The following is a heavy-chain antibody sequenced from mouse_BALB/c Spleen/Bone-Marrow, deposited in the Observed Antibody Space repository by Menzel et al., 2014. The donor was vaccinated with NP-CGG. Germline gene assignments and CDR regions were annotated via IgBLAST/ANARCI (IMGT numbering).Heavy chain of an antibody. J-gene: IGHJ2*01. V-gene: IGHV1-80*01. CDR2: IYPGDDDT. CDR1: GYAFSIYW. Sequence: VKLVESGAELVRPGSSVKISCKASGYAFSIYWMNWVKQRPGQGLEWIGHIYPGDDDTDYNGKSKGKATLTAYRSSSTAYMQHNSLTSEDSAVYYCARGGISIDYWGQGTTLTVSS. CDR3: ARGGISIDY.